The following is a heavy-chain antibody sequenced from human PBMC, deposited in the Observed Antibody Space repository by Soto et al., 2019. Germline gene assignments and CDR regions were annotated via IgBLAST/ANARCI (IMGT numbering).Heavy chain of an antibody. J-gene: IGHJ3*02. V-gene: IGHV1-69*08. CDR1: GGTFRTYS. D-gene: IGHD2-2*01. CDR2: IIPILDIA. Sequence: QVQLVQSGAEVKKPGSSVKISCKVSGGTFRTYSISWVRQAPGQGLEWMGRIIPILDIANYAQKFQGRVTISADKSTSTAYMDLSSLRSEDTAVFYCAGDNYPVVVPGAPEVGALDIWGHGTMVTVSS. CDR3: AGDNYPVVVPGAPEVGALDI.